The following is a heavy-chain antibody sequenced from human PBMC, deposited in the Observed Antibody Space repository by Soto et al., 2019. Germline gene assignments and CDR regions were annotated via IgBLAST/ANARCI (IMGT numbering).Heavy chain of an antibody. CDR3: TSQDMVRGVPPPGFDY. D-gene: IGHD3-10*01. Sequence: EVQLVESGGGLVQPGGSLKLSCAASGFTFSGSAMHWVRQASGKGLEWVGRIRSKANSYATAYAASVKGRFTISRDDSKNTAYLQMNSLKTEDTAVYYCTSQDMVRGVPPPGFDYWGQGTLVTVSS. J-gene: IGHJ4*02. CDR1: GFTFSGSA. CDR2: IRSKANSYAT. V-gene: IGHV3-73*01.